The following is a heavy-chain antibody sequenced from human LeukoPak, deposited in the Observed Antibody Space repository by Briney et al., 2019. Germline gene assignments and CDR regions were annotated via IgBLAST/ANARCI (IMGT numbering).Heavy chain of an antibody. CDR2: IYYSGST. Sequence: PSETLSLTCTVSGGSISSSSYYWGWIRQPPGKGLEWIGRIYYSGSTYYNPSLKSRVTISVDTSKNQFSLKLSSVTAADTAVYYCARDGVPHYDFWSGYPWFDPWGQGTLVTVSS. CDR3: ARDGVPHYDFWSGYPWFDP. CDR1: GGSISSSSYY. D-gene: IGHD3-3*01. J-gene: IGHJ5*02. V-gene: IGHV4-39*07.